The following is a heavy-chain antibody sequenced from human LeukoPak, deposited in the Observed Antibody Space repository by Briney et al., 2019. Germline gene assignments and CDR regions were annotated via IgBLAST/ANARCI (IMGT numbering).Heavy chain of an antibody. CDR2: INGSGGTT. V-gene: IGHV3-23*01. Sequence: GGSLRLSCAASGFSFSSYAMSWVRQAPGKGLEWVSTINGSGGTTYYADSVKGRFTISRDNSKNTLYLQMNSLRAEDMAVYCCAAPIVVVPAATPYYYYGMDVWGQGTTVTVSS. D-gene: IGHD2-2*01. CDR3: AAPIVVVPAATPYYYYGMDV. CDR1: GFSFSSYA. J-gene: IGHJ6*02.